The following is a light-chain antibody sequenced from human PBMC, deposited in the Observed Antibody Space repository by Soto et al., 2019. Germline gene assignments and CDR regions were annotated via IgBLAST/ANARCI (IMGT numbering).Light chain of an antibody. CDR2: DDD. J-gene: IGLJ3*02. CDR1: NIGNKS. Sequence: SYELTQPPSVSVAPGQTAMITCGGNNIGNKSVHWYHQRPGQAPVLVVYDDDDRPSGIPERFSGSNSGNTATLTISRVEAGDEADYYCQVWNSSNDPWVFGGGTKLTVL. V-gene: IGLV3-21*02. CDR3: QVWNSSNDPWV.